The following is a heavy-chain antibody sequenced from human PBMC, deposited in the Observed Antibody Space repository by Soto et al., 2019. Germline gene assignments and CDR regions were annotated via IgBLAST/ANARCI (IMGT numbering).Heavy chain of an antibody. J-gene: IGHJ4*02. V-gene: IGHV4-31*03. CDR2: IYYSGST. Sequence: SETLSLTCTVSGGSISSGGYYWSWIRQHPGKGLEWIGYIYYSGSTYYNPSLKSRVTISVDTSKNQFSLKLSSVTAADTAVYYCARSITGIAPYQFDYWGQGTLVTVSS. D-gene: IGHD1-20*01. CDR1: GGSISSGGYY. CDR3: ARSITGIAPYQFDY.